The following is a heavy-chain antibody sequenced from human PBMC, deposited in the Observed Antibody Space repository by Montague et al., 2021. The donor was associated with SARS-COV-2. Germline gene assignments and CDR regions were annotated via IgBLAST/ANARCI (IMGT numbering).Heavy chain of an antibody. D-gene: IGHD2-15*01. CDR3: ARDTGISGAFDI. V-gene: IGHV4-31*03. Sequence: TLSLTCTVSGGSISSGGYYWSWIPQHPGQGLEWIGYIYYSGSTYYNPSLKSRVTISVDTSKNQFSLKLSSVTAADTAVYYCARDTGISGAFDIWGQGTMVTISS. CDR1: GGSISSGGYY. CDR2: IYYSGST. J-gene: IGHJ3*02.